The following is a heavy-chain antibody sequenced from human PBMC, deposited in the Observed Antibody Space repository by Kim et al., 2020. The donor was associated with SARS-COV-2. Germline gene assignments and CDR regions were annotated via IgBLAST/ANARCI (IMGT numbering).Heavy chain of an antibody. CDR3: GKGGGMDV. V-gene: IGHV3-23*01. J-gene: IGHJ6*02. CDR2: VGGSGGGS. CDR1: GFTFSNYP. Sequence: GGSLRLSCAASGFTFSNYPMTWVRQAPGKGLEWVSVVGGSGGGSIYADSVKGRFTISRDNPKNMLYLQMNSLRAEDTAVYYCGKGGGMDVCGQGTTVIVS. D-gene: IGHD1-26*01.